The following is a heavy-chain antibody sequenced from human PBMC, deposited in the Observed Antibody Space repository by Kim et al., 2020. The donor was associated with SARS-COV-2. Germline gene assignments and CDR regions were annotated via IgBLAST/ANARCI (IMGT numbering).Heavy chain of an antibody. CDR3: AGDRRSSSWYASPSLDY. V-gene: IGHV3-23*03. J-gene: IGHJ4*01. Sequence: GGSLRLSFAASGFTFSSYAMSWVRQAPGKGLEWVSVIYSGGSSTYYADSVKGRFTISRDNSKNTLYLQMNSLRAEDTAVYYCAGDRRSSSWYASPSLDY. CDR2: IYSGGSST. CDR1: GFTFSSYA. D-gene: IGHD6-13*01.